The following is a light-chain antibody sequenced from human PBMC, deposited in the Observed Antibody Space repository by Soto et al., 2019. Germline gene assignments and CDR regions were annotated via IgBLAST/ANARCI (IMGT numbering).Light chain of an antibody. CDR2: SNN. CDR1: SSNIGSNT. V-gene: IGLV1-44*01. Sequence: QAVVTQPPSASGTPGQRVTISCSGSSSNIGSNTVNWYQQLPGTAPNHLIYSNNQRPSGVPDRFSGSKSGTSASLAISGLQSEDEADYYCAAWDDSLNGYVFGTGTKLTVL. CDR3: AAWDDSLNGYV. J-gene: IGLJ1*01.